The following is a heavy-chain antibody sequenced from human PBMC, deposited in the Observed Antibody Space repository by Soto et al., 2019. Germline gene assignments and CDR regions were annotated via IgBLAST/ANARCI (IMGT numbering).Heavy chain of an antibody. V-gene: IGHV1-18*01. CDR1: GYTFTSYG. J-gene: IGHJ6*02. CDR3: ARARSGYDSDYYYYYGMDV. Sequence: ASVKVSCKASGYTFTSYGISWVRQAPGQGLEWMGWISAYNGNTNYAQKLQGRVTMTTDTSTSTAYMELRSLRSDDTAVYYCARARSGYDSDYYYYYGMDVWGQGTTVTVS. D-gene: IGHD5-12*01. CDR2: ISAYNGNT.